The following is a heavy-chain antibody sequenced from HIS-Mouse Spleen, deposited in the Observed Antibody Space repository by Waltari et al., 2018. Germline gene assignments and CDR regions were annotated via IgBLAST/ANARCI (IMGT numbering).Heavy chain of an antibody. CDR2: IYYSGST. CDR1: GGPISSSSYY. J-gene: IGHJ4*02. CDR3: ARVNRRLLWFGEHYFDY. D-gene: IGHD3-10*01. V-gene: IGHV4-39*07. Sequence: QLQLQESGPGLVKPSENLSLTCTVHGGPISSSSYYWGWIRQPPGKGLEWIGSIYYSGSTYYNPSLKSRVTISVDTSKNQFSLKLSSVTAADTAVYYCARVNRRLLWFGEHYFDYWGQGTLVTVSS.